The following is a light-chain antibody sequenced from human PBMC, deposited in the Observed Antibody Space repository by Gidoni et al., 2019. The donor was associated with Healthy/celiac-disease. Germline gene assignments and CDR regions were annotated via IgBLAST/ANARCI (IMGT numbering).Light chain of an antibody. CDR2: GAS. Sequence: EIVLTQSPGTLSLSPGERATLSCRASQSVSSSYLAWYQQKPGQAPRLLIYGASSRATGIPDRFSGSGSGTDFTLTISRLEPEDVAVYYCQQYGSSQWTFXQXTKVEIK. V-gene: IGKV3-20*01. J-gene: IGKJ1*01. CDR1: QSVSSSY. CDR3: QQYGSSQWT.